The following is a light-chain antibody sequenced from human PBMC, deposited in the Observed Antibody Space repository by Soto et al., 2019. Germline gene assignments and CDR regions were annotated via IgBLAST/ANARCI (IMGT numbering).Light chain of an antibody. Sequence: EIVMTQSPATLSVSPGERATLSCRASQNVYTNLAWYQQKPGQAPWLLIYDASSRATGIPDRFSGSGSATDFTLTISRLEPEDFAVYYCQVYGPSPPITFAQGTRLEIK. CDR3: QVYGPSPPIT. J-gene: IGKJ5*01. CDR2: DAS. V-gene: IGKV3-20*01. CDR1: QNVYTN.